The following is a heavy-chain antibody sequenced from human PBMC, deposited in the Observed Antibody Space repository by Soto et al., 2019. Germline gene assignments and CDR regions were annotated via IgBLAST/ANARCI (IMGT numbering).Heavy chain of an antibody. CDR2: IIPIFGTA. Sequence: QVQLVRSGAEVKKPGSSVKVSCKASGGTFSSYAISWVRQAPGQGLEWMGGIIPIFGTANYAQKFQGRVTITADESTSTAYMELSSLRSEDTAVYYCARACSSTSCLNYYYYYGMDVWGQGTTVTVSS. CDR3: ARACSSTSCLNYYYYYGMDV. V-gene: IGHV1-69*01. D-gene: IGHD2-2*01. J-gene: IGHJ6*02. CDR1: GGTFSSYA.